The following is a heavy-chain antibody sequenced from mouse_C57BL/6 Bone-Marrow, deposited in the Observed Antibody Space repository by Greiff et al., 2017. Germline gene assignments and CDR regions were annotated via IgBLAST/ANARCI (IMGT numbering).Heavy chain of an antibody. V-gene: IGHV14-2*01. D-gene: IGHD1-1*01. J-gene: IGHJ1*03. CDR1: GFNIKDYY. Sequence: VQLQQSGAELVKPGASVKLSCTASGFNIKDYYMHWVKQRTEQGLEWIGRIDPEDGETKYAPKFQGKATITADKSSNTAYLQLSSLTSEDTAVYYGARESLITTVVAHWYFDVWGTGTTVTVSS. CDR2: IDPEDGET. CDR3: ARESLITTVVAHWYFDV.